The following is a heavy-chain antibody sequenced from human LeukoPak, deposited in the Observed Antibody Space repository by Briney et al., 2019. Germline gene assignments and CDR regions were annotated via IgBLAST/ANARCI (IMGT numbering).Heavy chain of an antibody. V-gene: IGHV3-30*02. Sequence: PGGSLRLSCAASGFIFNTYAMHWVRQAPGKGLEWVAFIRYDGSYNHYADSVKGRFTISRDNSKNTLYLQMDSLRAEDTAVYYCAKGVLLGDPASFDYWGQGTLVTVSS. D-gene: IGHD2-21*02. CDR2: IRYDGSYN. CDR3: AKGVLLGDPASFDY. J-gene: IGHJ4*02. CDR1: GFIFNTYA.